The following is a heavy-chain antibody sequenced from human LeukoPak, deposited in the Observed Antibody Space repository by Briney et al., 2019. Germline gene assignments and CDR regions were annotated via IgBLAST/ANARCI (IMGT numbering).Heavy chain of an antibody. V-gene: IGHV1-46*01. D-gene: IGHD4-17*01. CDR1: GYTFTSYY. CDR3: ARGPLHDYGDI. J-gene: IGHJ3*02. Sequence: GASVKVSCKASGYTFTSYYMHWVLQAPGQGPEWMGIINPSGGSTSYAQKFQGRVTMTRDTSTSTVYMELSSLRSEDTAVYYCARGPLHDYGDIWGQGTMVTVSS. CDR2: INPSGGST.